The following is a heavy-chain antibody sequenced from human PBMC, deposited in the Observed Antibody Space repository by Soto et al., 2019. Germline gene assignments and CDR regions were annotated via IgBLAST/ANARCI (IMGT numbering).Heavy chain of an antibody. D-gene: IGHD3-3*02. CDR2: INADGSTT. Sequence: EVQLVESGGGLVQPGGSLRLSCAASGFTFSTYWMHWLRQAPGKGLVWVSRINADGSTTTYADSVKGRFTISRDNAKNTLYLQMNSLSPEDTAVYFCARVATHSYIWIDPWGQGTLVPISS. CDR3: ARVATHSYIWIDP. CDR1: GFTFSTYW. V-gene: IGHV3-74*01. J-gene: IGHJ5*02.